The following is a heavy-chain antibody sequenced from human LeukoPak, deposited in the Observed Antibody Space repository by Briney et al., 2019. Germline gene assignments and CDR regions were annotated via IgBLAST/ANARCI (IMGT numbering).Heavy chain of an antibody. CDR1: GYTFTSYY. J-gene: IGHJ4*02. Sequence: ASVKVSCKASGYTFTSYYMHWVRQAPGQGLEWMGIINPSGGSTSYAQKFQGRVTMTRDTSTSTVYMELSSLRSEDTAVYYCARADIVVVPAAHQRPFDYWGQGTLVTVSS. CDR3: ARADIVVVPAAHQRPFDY. CDR2: INPSGGST. V-gene: IGHV1-46*01. D-gene: IGHD2-2*01.